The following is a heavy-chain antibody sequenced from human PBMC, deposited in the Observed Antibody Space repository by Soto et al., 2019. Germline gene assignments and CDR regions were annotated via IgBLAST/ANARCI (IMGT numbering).Heavy chain of an antibody. V-gene: IGHV3-23*01. D-gene: IGHD6-13*01. J-gene: IGHJ4*02. CDR1: GFSFSDYA. Sequence: GGSLRLSCAASGFSFSDYAMSWVRQAPGKGLEWVSVISESGGSTHYADSVRGRFTVSRDNSKNSLSLRMNSLRDEDTAVYFCAKRSPFSSGWYSPIFDYWGQGALVTVSS. CDR2: ISESGGST. CDR3: AKRSPFSSGWYSPIFDY.